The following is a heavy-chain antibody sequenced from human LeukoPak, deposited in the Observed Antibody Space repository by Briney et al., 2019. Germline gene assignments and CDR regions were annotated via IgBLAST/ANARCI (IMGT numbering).Heavy chain of an antibody. CDR3: ANVGVWGSTFDI. J-gene: IGHJ3*02. Sequence: PGGSLRLSCAASGFTFDDYAMHWVRQAPGKGLEWVSLINRDGGSTYLADSVKGRFTISRDNNKNSLYLQMNTLRTEDTALYYCANVGVWGSTFDIWGRGTMVIVSS. CDR1: GFTFDDYA. V-gene: IGHV3-43*02. CDR2: INRDGGST. D-gene: IGHD3-16*01.